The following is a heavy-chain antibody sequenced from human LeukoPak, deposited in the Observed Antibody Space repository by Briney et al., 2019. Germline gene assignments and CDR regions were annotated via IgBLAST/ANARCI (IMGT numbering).Heavy chain of an antibody. CDR1: GGSISSSSYY. V-gene: IGHV4-39*07. J-gene: IGHJ4*02. CDR3: ARENRSGNFDY. D-gene: IGHD6-13*01. Sequence: SETLSLTCTVSGGSISSSSYYWGWIRQPPGKGLEWIGSIYYSGSTYYNPSLKSRVTISVDTSKNQFSLKLSSVTAADTAVYYCARENRSGNFDYWGQGTLVTVSS. CDR2: IYYSGST.